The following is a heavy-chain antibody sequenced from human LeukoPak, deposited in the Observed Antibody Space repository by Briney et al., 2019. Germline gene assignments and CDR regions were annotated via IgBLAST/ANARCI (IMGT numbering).Heavy chain of an antibody. J-gene: IGHJ5*02. V-gene: IGHV4-34*01. Sequence: PSETLSLTCAVYGGSFSGYYWTWIRQPPGKGLEWIGEINHSGSTNYNPSLKSRVTISVDTSKNHFSLKLSSVTAADTAMYYCARWWGFDPWGQGTLVTVSS. CDR2: INHSGST. D-gene: IGHD2-15*01. CDR1: GGSFSGYY. CDR3: ARWWGFDP.